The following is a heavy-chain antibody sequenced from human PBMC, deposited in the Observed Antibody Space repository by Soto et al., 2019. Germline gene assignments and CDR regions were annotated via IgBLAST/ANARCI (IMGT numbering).Heavy chain of an antibody. D-gene: IGHD6-19*01. J-gene: IGHJ4*02. Sequence: SETLSLTCAAYGGSFSGYYWSWIRQPPGKGLEWIGEINHSGSTNYNPSLKSRVTISVDTSKNQFSLKLSSVTAADTAVYYCASRKDIAVAGTPFDYWGQGTLVTVSS. CDR3: ASRKDIAVAGTPFDY. V-gene: IGHV4-34*01. CDR2: INHSGST. CDR1: GGSFSGYY.